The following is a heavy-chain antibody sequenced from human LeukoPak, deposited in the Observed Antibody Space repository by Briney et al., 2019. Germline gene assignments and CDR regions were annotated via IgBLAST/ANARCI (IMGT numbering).Heavy chain of an antibody. CDR2: MSYSGST. D-gene: IGHD3-22*01. CDR1: GGSITTYD. V-gene: IGHV4-59*12. J-gene: IGHJ3*01. Sequence: SETLSLTCTVSGGSITTYDWSWSWVRQPPGKGLEWIGCMSYSGSTSYNPSLESRVTITVDTSENQLSLKLTSVTAADTAVYYCARAPYLSSGSWGQGTMVTVSS. CDR3: ARAPYLSSGS.